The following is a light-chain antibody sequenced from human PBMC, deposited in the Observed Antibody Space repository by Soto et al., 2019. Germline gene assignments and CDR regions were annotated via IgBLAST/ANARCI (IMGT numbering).Light chain of an antibody. V-gene: IGKV3-15*01. CDR2: DTS. CDR3: RPYNNWPLT. Sequence: EIVMTQSPGTLSVSPGETATLSCRASQSVNNNLAWYQHKPGQTPRLLIYDTSTRATGVPTRFSGSRSGAEFTLTINSLQSEDFAVYYCRPYNNWPLTFGGGTKVDIK. J-gene: IGKJ4*01. CDR1: QSVNNN.